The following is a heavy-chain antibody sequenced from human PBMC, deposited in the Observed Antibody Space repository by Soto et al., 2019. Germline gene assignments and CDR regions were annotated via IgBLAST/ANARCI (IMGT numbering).Heavy chain of an antibody. CDR3: ARVGSGGNPNIDY. Sequence: GGSLRLSCAASGFTFSSYSMNWVRQAPGKGLEWVSSISSSSSYIYYADSVKGRFTISRDNAKNSLYLQMNSLRAEDTAVYYCARVGSGGNPNIDYWGKGTLVPVSS. D-gene: IGHD2-15*01. CDR1: GFTFSSYS. V-gene: IGHV3-21*01. CDR2: ISSSSSYI. J-gene: IGHJ4*02.